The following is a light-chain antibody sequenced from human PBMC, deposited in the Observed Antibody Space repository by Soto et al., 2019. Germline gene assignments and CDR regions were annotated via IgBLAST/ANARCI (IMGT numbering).Light chain of an antibody. Sequence: EIVLTQSPATLSLSPGERATLSCRASQSVSSLLAWYQQKPGQAPRLLIYDASNRATGIPARFSGSGSGTDFTLTISSLEPEDFAVYYCQQCGGCPLTFGGGTKVDIK. CDR1: QSVSSL. CDR2: DAS. J-gene: IGKJ4*01. CDR3: QQCGGCPLT. V-gene: IGKV3-11*01.